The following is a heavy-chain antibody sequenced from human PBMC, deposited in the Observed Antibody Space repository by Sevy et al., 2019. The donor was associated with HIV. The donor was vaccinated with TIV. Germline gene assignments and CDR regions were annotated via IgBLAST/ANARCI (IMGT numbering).Heavy chain of an antibody. D-gene: IGHD3-10*01. CDR2: IKQDGSDK. J-gene: IGHJ4*02. V-gene: IGHV3-7*04. CDR3: RRVREFLLVGGLPRYRFDS. Sequence: GGSLRLSCVASGFTLSSYWMSWVRQVPGQGLEWVADIKQDGSDKNYLDSVKGRFTISRDNAKKPLYLQMNNLRVEDTALYYGRRVREFLLVGGLPRYRFDSWGQGTLVTVSS. CDR1: GFTLSSYW.